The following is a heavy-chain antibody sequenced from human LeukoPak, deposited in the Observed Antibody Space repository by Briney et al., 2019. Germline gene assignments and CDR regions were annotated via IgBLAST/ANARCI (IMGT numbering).Heavy chain of an antibody. J-gene: IGHJ4*02. CDR3: ARERFDY. Sequence: GGSLRLSCAASGFTFSSYWMHWVRHVPGKGLVWVSRINSDGSTTSYADCVKGRFTISRDNAKNSLYLQMNSLRAEDTAVYYCARERFDYWGQGALVTVSS. CDR1: GFTFSSYW. V-gene: IGHV3-74*01. CDR2: INSDGSTT.